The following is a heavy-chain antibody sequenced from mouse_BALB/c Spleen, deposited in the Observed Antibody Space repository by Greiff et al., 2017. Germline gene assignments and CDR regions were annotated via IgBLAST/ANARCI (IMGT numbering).Heavy chain of an antibody. D-gene: IGHD4-1*01. J-gene: IGHJ2*01. CDR3: ASRNWDGDYFDY. CDR1: GFNIKDYY. Sequence: EVQLVESGAELVRPGALVKLSCKASGFNIKDYYMHWVKQRPEQGLEWIGWIDPENGNTIYDPKFQGKASITADTSSNTAYLQLSSLTSEDTAVYYCASRNWDGDYFDYWGQGTTLTVSS. V-gene: IGHV14-1*02. CDR2: IDPENGNT.